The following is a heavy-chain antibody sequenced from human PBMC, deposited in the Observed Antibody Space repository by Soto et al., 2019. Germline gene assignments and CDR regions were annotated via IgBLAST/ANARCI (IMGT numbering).Heavy chain of an antibody. D-gene: IGHD6-6*01. V-gene: IGHV4-39*01. J-gene: IGHJ6*01. CDR2: IYYSGST. CDR3: ARRKSIAAQWRYYYYGMDV. Sequence: PSENLSVTCTVSVGSISISSYYWGWIRQPPGKGLEWIGSIYYSGSTYYNPSLKSRVTISVDTSKNQFSLKLSSVTAADTAVYYCARRKSIAAQWRYYYYGMDVWGQGTTVTVSS. CDR1: VGSISISSYY.